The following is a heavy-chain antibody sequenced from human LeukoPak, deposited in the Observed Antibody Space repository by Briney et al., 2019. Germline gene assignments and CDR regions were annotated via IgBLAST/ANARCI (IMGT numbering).Heavy chain of an antibody. Sequence: GGSLRLSCAASGFIFRDYYMSWVRQAPGKGLEWVSYISGSGSTIYYSDSVKGRFTISRDNAKNSLYLQMNSLRAEDTAVYYCTHTYCGGDCYSFYYFDYWGQGTLVTVSS. J-gene: IGHJ4*02. CDR2: ISGSGSTI. CDR1: GFIFRDYY. CDR3: THTYCGGDCYSFYYFDY. V-gene: IGHV3-11*04. D-gene: IGHD2-21*02.